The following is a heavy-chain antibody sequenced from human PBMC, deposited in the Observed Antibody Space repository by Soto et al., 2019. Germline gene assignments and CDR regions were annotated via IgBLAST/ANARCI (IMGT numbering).Heavy chain of an antibody. J-gene: IGHJ6*02. CDR1: GFSLSTSGVG. Sequence: SGPTLVKPTQTLTLTCTFSGFSLSTSGVGVGWIRQPPGKALEWLALIYWNDDKRYSPSLKSRLTITKDTSKNQVVLTMTNMDPVDTATYYCAHKYIAAAGTSHYYYGMDVWGQGTTVTVSS. CDR3: AHKYIAAAGTSHYYYGMDV. D-gene: IGHD6-13*01. CDR2: IYWNDDK. V-gene: IGHV2-5*01.